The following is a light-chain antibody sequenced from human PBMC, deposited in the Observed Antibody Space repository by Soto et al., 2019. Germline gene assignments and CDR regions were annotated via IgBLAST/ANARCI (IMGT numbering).Light chain of an antibody. CDR3: QKYNCAPWT. J-gene: IGKJ1*01. V-gene: IGKV1-27*01. Sequence: DIQMTQSPSSLSASVGDRVTITCRASQGISTYLAWYQQKPGKVPYLLIYGASTLQSGDPSPFRGSGSVTDFSLTISSLQPEDVAPCYCQKYNCAPWTFGQGTQVEIK. CDR1: QGISTY. CDR2: GAS.